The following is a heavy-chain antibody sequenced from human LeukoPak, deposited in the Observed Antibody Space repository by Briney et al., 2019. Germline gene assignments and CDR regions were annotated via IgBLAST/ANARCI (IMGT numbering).Heavy chain of an antibody. V-gene: IGHV3-30-3*01. Sequence: GSLILYCAASGFTFSSYAMHWVRQAPGKGLEWVAVILYDGNNKYYADSVKGRFIISRDNSKNTLYLQMNSLRTEDTAMYYCARDPKGGFSYGWGAFDIWGQGTMVTVSS. D-gene: IGHD5-18*01. CDR2: ILYDGNNK. CDR1: GFTFSSYA. J-gene: IGHJ3*02. CDR3: ARDPKGGFSYGWGAFDI.